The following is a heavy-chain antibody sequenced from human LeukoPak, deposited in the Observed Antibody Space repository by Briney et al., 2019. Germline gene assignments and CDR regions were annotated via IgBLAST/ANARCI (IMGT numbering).Heavy chain of an antibody. CDR1: GYTFTGYY. Sequence: ASVKVSCKASGYTFTGYYMHWVRQAPGQGLEWMGWINPNSGGTNYAQKFQGRVTMTRDTSISTAYMELSRLRSDDTAVYYCARVDTAMVLVDYWGQGTLVTVSS. V-gene: IGHV1-2*02. CDR3: ARVDTAMVLVDY. CDR2: INPNSGGT. J-gene: IGHJ4*02. D-gene: IGHD5-18*01.